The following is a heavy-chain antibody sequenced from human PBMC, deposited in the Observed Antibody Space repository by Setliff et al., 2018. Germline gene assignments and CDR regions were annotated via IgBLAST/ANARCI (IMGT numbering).Heavy chain of an antibody. V-gene: IGHV4-4*02. CDR3: ARGAYCGGNCFYHFDH. Sequence: SNWIAWVRQTPGKGLEWMGEIDHSGNTNYNPSLKSRVTISVDTSKNQFSLKLNSMTAADTAVYYCARGAYCGGNCFYHFDHWGQGTLVTVSS. D-gene: IGHD2-21*02. J-gene: IGHJ4*02. CDR1: SNW. CDR2: IDHSGNT.